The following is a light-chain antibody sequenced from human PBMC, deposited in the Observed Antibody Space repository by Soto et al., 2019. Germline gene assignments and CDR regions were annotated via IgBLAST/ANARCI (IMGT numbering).Light chain of an antibody. CDR3: QQHGSSPIT. J-gene: IGKJ5*01. CDR1: QSVAGAY. V-gene: IGKV3-20*01. Sequence: DIVMTQSPGTLSLSPGDRATLSCRASQSVAGAYVAWYQQRPGQAPRLLISEASSRATGIPDRFSGSGSRTDFTLTIDRLEPEDFAMYYCQQHGSSPITFGQGTRLEI. CDR2: EAS.